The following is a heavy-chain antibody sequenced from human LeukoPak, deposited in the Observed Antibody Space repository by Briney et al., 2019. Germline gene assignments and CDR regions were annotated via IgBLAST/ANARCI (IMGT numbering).Heavy chain of an antibody. J-gene: IGHJ4*02. CDR2: IKPKSGAT. CDR3: ARVREWEEISGAIPDYFDY. V-gene: IGHV1-2*02. Sequence: GASVKVSCKTSGYTFTGHFMNWVRQAPEQGLEWMGWIKPKSGATAYAQRFQGRVTMTRDTATNTAYLEVSGLTPDDTAVYYCARVREWEEISGAIPDYFDYWGQGTQITVSS. D-gene: IGHD3-3*01. CDR1: GYTFTGHF.